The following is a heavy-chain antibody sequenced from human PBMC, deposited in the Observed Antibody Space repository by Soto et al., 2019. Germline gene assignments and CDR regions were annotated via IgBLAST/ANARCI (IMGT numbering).Heavy chain of an antibody. CDR1: SYNFTSYG. CDR3: AREVVSWFDP. Sequence: SGKVCFKASSYNFTSYGISWVRQAPGQGLEWMGWISAYNGNTNYAQKLQGRVTMTTDTSTSTAYMELRSLRSDDTAVYYCAREVVSWFDPWGQGTLVTVSS. J-gene: IGHJ5*02. CDR2: ISAYNGNT. D-gene: IGHD2-15*01. V-gene: IGHV1-18*04.